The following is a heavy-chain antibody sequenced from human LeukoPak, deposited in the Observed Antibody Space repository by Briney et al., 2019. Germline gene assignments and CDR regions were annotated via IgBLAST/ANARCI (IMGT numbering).Heavy chain of an antibody. D-gene: IGHD1-7*01. Sequence: ASVKVSCKASGYSFTGYYIHWVRQAPGQGLEWMGWINPNSGGTYYAQKFQGRVTMTRDTSISTAYMELSRLRSDDTAVYYCARGYNWNYVHYYYMDVWGKGTTVTVSS. V-gene: IGHV1-2*02. CDR1: GYSFTGYY. CDR3: ARGYNWNYVHYYYMDV. CDR2: INPNSGGT. J-gene: IGHJ6*03.